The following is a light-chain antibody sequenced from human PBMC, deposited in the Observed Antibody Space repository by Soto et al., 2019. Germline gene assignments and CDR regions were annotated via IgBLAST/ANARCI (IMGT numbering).Light chain of an antibody. CDR3: QQYYVWNT. CDR1: QSVDSK. J-gene: IGKJ4*01. CDR2: DAS. V-gene: IGKV3D-15*01. Sequence: EIVMTHSPAILYESPGERAIFSCRASQSVDSKLAWYQQKLGQAPRLLIYDASTRATGIPARFSGSGSGTEFTLTISSLQSEDFAIYYCQQYYVWNTFGGGTKV.